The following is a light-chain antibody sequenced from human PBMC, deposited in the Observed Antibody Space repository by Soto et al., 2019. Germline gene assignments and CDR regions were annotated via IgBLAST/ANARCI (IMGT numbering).Light chain of an antibody. CDR1: SSNIGSHT. V-gene: IGLV1-44*01. CDR3: AAWDDSLNGVA. J-gene: IGLJ2*01. Sequence: QSVLTQPPSASGTPGQRVTISCSGSSSNIGSHTVNWYQQLPGTAPKLLIYSNNQRPSGVPDRFSGSKSGTSASLAISGLQAEEEADYYCAAWDDSLNGVAFGGGTKLTVL. CDR2: SNN.